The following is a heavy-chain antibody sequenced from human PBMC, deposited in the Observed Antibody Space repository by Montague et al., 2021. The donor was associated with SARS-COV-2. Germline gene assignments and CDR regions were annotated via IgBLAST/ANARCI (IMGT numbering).Heavy chain of an antibody. V-gene: IGHV3-48*03. J-gene: IGHJ6*02. CDR3: ASDSGIEIPDYYYSMDV. CDR1: GFTFSSYE. Sequence: SLRLSCAASGFTFSSYEMNWVRQAPGQGLEWVSYISSSGSTIYYADSVKGRFTISRDNAKNSLYLQMNSLRAEDTAIYYCASDSGIEIPDYYYSMDVWGQGTTGTVSS. D-gene: IGHD5-24*01. CDR2: ISSSGSTI.